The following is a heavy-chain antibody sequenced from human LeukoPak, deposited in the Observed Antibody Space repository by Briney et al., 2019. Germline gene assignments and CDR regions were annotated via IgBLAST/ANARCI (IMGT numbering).Heavy chain of an antibody. J-gene: IGHJ3*02. CDR1: GFTFSSYA. CDR3: AKDIVVVVAATPWGDFDI. Sequence: PGGSLRLSCAASGFTFSSYAMSWVRQAPGRGLEWVSAISGSGGSTYYADSVKGRFTISRDNSKNTLYLQMNSLRAEDTAVYYCAKDIVVVVAATPWGDFDIWGQGTMVTVSS. CDR2: ISGSGGST. V-gene: IGHV3-23*01. D-gene: IGHD2-15*01.